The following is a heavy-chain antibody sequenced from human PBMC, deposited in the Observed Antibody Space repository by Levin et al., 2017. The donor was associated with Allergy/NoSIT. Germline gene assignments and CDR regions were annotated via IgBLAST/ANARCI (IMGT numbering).Heavy chain of an antibody. V-gene: IGHV4-31*03. CDR2: IFYSRST. J-gene: IGHJ4*02. CDR1: GGSINSGSYC. CDR3: ARADPDGWVES. Sequence: LRLSCSVSGGSINSGSYCWSWIRQRPGKGLEWIGYIFYSRSTYYDPSLKSRLTMSVDTSQNHFSLTLRSATDGDTGVCECARADPDGWVESWGQGTLVTVSS. D-gene: IGHD5-24*01.